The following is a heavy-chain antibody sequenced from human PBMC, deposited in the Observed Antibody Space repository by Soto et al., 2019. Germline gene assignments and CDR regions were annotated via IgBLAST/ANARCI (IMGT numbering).Heavy chain of an antibody. D-gene: IGHD3-10*01. CDR3: GRVYPNYYGSGSSSYYGMDV. J-gene: IGHJ6*02. CDR1: GYTFTSYA. Sequence: GASVKVSCKASGYTFTSYAMHWVRQAPGQRLEWMGWINAGNGNTKYSQKFQGRVTITRDTSASTAYMELSSLRSEDTAVYYCGRVYPNYYGSGSSSYYGMDVWGQGTTVTVSS. CDR2: INAGNGNT. V-gene: IGHV1-3*01.